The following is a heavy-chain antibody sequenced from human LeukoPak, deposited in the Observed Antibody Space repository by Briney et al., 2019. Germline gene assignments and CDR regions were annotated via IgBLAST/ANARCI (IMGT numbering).Heavy chain of an antibody. Sequence: GASVKVSCKASGYTFTGYYMHWVRQAPGQGLEWMGWINPNSGGTNYAQKFQGRVTMTRDTSISTAYMELSRLRSDDTAVYYCARDEAYAKPTLYYYYYYMDVWGKGTTVTVSS. CDR2: INPNSGGT. J-gene: IGHJ6*03. D-gene: IGHD2-8*01. CDR3: ARDEAYAKPTLYYYYYYMDV. CDR1: GYTFTGYY. V-gene: IGHV1-2*02.